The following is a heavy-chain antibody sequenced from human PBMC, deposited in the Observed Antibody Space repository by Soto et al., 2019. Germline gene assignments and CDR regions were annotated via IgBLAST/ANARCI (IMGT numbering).Heavy chain of an antibody. CDR2: IIPIFGTA. CDR1: GGTFSSYA. D-gene: IGHD3-22*01. J-gene: IGHJ4*02. Sequence: QVQLVQSGAEVKKHGSSVKVSCKASGGTFSSYAISWVRQAPGQGLEWMGGIIPIFGTANYAQKFQGRVTITADKATSTAYMELSSLRAEDTAVYYCASGYYDSSGYYYDGDYWVQGTLGTVSS. CDR3: ASGYYDSSGYYYDGDY. V-gene: IGHV1-69*06.